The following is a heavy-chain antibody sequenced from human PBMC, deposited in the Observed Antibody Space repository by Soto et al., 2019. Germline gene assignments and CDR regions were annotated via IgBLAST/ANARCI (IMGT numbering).Heavy chain of an antibody. CDR3: ARRYYYGSGRTY. V-gene: IGHV4-39*01. CDR2: IYYSGST. J-gene: IGHJ4*02. Sequence: SETLSLTCTVSGGSISSSSYYWGWIRQPPGKGLEWIRSIYYSGSTYYNPSLKSRVTISVDTSKNQFSLKLSSVTAADTAVYYCARRYYYGSGRTYWGQGTLVTVSS. CDR1: GGSISSSSYY. D-gene: IGHD3-10*01.